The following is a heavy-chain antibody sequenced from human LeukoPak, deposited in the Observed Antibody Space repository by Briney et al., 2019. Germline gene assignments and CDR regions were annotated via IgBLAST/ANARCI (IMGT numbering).Heavy chain of an antibody. V-gene: IGHV1-24*01. CDR1: GYTLTELS. Sequence: ASVKVSCKVSGYTLTELSMHWVRQAPGKGLEWMGGFDPEDGETIYAQKLQGRVTMTEATSTYTAYMELSSLRSEDTAVYYCARDRYSGSQGNWFDPWGQGTLVTVSS. CDR2: FDPEDGET. D-gene: IGHD1-26*01. J-gene: IGHJ5*02. CDR3: ARDRYSGSQGNWFDP.